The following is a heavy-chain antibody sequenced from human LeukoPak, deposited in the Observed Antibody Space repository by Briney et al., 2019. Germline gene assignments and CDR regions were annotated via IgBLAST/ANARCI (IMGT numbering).Heavy chain of an antibody. CDR1: GGTFSSYA. Sequence: SVKVSCKASGGTFSSYAISWVRQAPGQGLEWMGRIIPILGIANYAQKFQGRVTITADKSTSTAYMELSSLRSEDTAVYYCARVKAKGCSSTSCYTRDYYYYYMDVWGKGTTVTVSS. J-gene: IGHJ6*03. CDR3: ARVKAKGCSSTSCYTRDYYYYYMDV. D-gene: IGHD2-2*02. CDR2: IIPILGIA. V-gene: IGHV1-69*04.